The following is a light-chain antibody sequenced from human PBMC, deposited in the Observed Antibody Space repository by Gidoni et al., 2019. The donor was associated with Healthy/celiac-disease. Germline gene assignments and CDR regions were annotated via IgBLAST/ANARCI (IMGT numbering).Light chain of an antibody. V-gene: IGKV4-1*01. J-gene: IGKJ1*01. CDR2: WAS. CDR1: QSVLYSSSNRNY. Sequence: ILMTQSPDSLAVSLGERATINCKSSQSVLYSSSNRNYLAWYQQKPGQPPKLLIYWASTREAGVPDRFSGSGSGTDFTLTISSLQAEDVAVYYCQQYYSTPPTFGQGTKVEIK. CDR3: QQYYSTPPT.